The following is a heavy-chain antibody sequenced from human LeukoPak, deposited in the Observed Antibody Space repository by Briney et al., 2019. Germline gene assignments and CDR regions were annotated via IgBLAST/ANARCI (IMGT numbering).Heavy chain of an antibody. D-gene: IGHD6-19*01. V-gene: IGHV1-18*01. CDR2: ISAYNGNT. CDR1: GHTFTSYG. J-gene: IGHJ3*01. CDR3: ARDLHNLRIAVPYAFDV. Sequence: ASVKVACKASGHTFTSYGISWVRQAPGQGLEWMGWISAYNGNTNYAQKLQGRVTVTTDTSTSTAYMELRSLRSDDTAVYYCARDLHNLRIAVPYAFDVWGQGTMVTVSS.